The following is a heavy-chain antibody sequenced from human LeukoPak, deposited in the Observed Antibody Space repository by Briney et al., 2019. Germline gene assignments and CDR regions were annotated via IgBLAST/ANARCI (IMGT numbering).Heavy chain of an antibody. V-gene: IGHV1-18*01. D-gene: IGHD4-11*01. CDR1: GYTFTSYG. CDR3: ARVGITTVTTSRGQGFDY. J-gene: IGHJ4*02. Sequence: ASVKVSCKASGYTFTSYGISWVRQAPGQGLEWMGWISAYNGNTNYAQKLQGRVTMTTDTSASTAYMELRSLRSDDTAVYYCARVGITTVTTSRGQGFDYWGQGTLVTVSS. CDR2: ISAYNGNT.